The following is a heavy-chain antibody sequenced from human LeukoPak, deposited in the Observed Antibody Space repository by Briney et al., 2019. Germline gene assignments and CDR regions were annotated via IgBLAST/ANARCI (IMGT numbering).Heavy chain of an antibody. Sequence: ASVKVSCKASGYTFTSYYMHWVRQAPGQGLEWMGIINPSGGSTSYAQKFQGRVTMTKDTSTSTVYMELSSLRSEDTAVYYCARDPAEGDPPELWGQGTMVTVSS. D-gene: IGHD2-21*02. CDR2: INPSGGST. J-gene: IGHJ3*01. V-gene: IGHV1-46*01. CDR1: GYTFTSYY. CDR3: ARDPAEGDPPEL.